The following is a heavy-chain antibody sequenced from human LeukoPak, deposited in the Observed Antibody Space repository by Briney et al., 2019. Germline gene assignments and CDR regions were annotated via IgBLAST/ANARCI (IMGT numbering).Heavy chain of an antibody. J-gene: IGHJ4*02. D-gene: IGHD4-17*01. CDR2: IYSGGTT. Sequence: GGSLRPSCAVSGFTVSSNYMSWVRQAPGKGLEWVSLIYSGGTTYYADSVKGRFTISRDNSKNTLYLQMNSLRAEDTAVYYCARRGYGDYAPFDYWGQGTLVTVSS. CDR1: GFTVSSNY. CDR3: ARRGYGDYAPFDY. V-gene: IGHV3-66*04.